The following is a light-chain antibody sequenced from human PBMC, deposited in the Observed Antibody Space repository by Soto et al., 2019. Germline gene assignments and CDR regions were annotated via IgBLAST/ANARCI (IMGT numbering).Light chain of an antibody. V-gene: IGLV6-57*04. CDR2: EHN. J-gene: IGLJ2*01. CDR1: SGSIASNY. CDR3: QSYDSTNVV. Sequence: NFILTQPHSVSESPGKTVTISCTRSSGSIASNYVQWYQQRPGGAPTSVIFEHNQRPSGVPDRFSGSVDISSNSASLTISGLETQDEADYYCQSYDSTNVVFGGGTKLTVL.